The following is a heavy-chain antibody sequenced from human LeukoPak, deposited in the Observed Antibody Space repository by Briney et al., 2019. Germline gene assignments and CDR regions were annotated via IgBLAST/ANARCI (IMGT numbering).Heavy chain of an antibody. CDR1: GDSISRYY. D-gene: IGHD5-12*01. Sequence: PSETLSLTCTVSGDSISRYYWSWIRQPAGKGLEWIGRIYNGGIITYNPSLKSRVTMSIDTSNNQFSLRLRFVTAADTAVYYCARVSGYDWESSYDYWGQGTLVTVSS. CDR2: IYNGGII. J-gene: IGHJ4*02. CDR3: ARVSGYDWESSYDY. V-gene: IGHV4-4*07.